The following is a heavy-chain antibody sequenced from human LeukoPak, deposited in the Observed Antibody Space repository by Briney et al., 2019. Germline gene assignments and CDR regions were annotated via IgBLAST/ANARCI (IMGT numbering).Heavy chain of an antibody. Sequence: SETLSLTCTVSGGSISSSSYYWGWIRQPPGKGLEWIGSIYYSGSTNYNPSLKSRVTISVDTSKNQFSLKLSSVTAADTAVYYCARERYYDSSGYYKYYFDYWGQGTLVTVSS. CDR3: ARERYYDSSGYYKYYFDY. CDR1: GGSISSSSYY. J-gene: IGHJ4*02. V-gene: IGHV4-39*07. D-gene: IGHD3-22*01. CDR2: IYYSGST.